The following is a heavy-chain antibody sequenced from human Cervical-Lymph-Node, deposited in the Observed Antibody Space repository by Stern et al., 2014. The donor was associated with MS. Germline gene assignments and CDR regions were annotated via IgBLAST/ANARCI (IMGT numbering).Heavy chain of an antibody. CDR3: ARGHIPYAYNYLFDY. CDR2: AWYDGSTA. D-gene: IGHD5-24*01. V-gene: IGHV3-33*01. Sequence: QVQLVQSGGGVVQPGTSLRLCCAASGFTFSSYGMHWVRQAPGKGLEWVALAWYDGSTAYYTNSVKGRFTISRDNSKNTLSLQMNSLTAEDTAVYYCARGHIPYAYNYLFDYWGQGTLVTVSS. CDR1: GFTFSSYG. J-gene: IGHJ4*02.